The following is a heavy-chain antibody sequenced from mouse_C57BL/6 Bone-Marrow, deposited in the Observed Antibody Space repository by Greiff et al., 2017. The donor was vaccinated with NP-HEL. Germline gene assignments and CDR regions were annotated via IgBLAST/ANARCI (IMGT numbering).Heavy chain of an antibody. V-gene: IGHV5-12*01. CDR1: GFTFSDSY. CDR3: ARGNRGYFDV. Sequence: EVHLVESGGGLVQPGGSLKLSCAASGFTFSDSYMYWVRQTPEKRLEWVAYISNGGGSTYYPANVKGRFTISRDNAKNTLYLQMSRLKSEDTAMYYCARGNRGYFDVWGTGTTVTVSS. CDR2: ISNGGGST. J-gene: IGHJ1*03.